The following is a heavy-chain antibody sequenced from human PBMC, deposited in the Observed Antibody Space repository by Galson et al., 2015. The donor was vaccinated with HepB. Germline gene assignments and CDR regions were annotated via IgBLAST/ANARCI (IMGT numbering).Heavy chain of an antibody. CDR2: ISYDGSNK. Sequence: SLRLSCAASGFTFSSYGMHWVRQAPGKGLEWVAVISYDGSNKYYADSVKGRFTISRDNSKNTLYLQMNSLRAEDTAVYYCAKRQYGLGTMIVVARDYYYYGMDVWGQGTTVTVSS. CDR1: GFTFSSYG. V-gene: IGHV3-30*18. D-gene: IGHD3-22*01. J-gene: IGHJ6*02. CDR3: AKRQYGLGTMIVVARDYYYYGMDV.